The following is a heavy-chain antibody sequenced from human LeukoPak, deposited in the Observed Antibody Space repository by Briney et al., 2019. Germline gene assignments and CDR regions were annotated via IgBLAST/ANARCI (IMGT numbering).Heavy chain of an antibody. CDR3: ARPGTTGTTLDY. Sequence: VASVRVSCTASGYTFTSYYMHWVRQAPGQGLEWMGIINPSGGSTSYAQTFQGRVTMTRDTSTSTVYMELSSLRSEDTAVYYCARPGTTGTTLDYWGQGTLVTVSS. CDR2: INPSGGST. D-gene: IGHD1-1*01. CDR1: GYTFTSYY. J-gene: IGHJ4*02. V-gene: IGHV1-46*01.